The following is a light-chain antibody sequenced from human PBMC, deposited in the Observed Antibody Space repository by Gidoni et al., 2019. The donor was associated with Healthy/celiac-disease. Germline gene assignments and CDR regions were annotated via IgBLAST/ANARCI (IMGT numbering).Light chain of an antibody. V-gene: IGKV3-20*01. Sequence: EIVLTQSPGTLSLSPGERATLSCRARQSVSSSYLAWYQQKPGQAPRILIYGAPSRATGSPDRFSGSGSGTDFTLTISRLEPEDFAVYYWQQYGSSPPLTFGGGTKVEIK. CDR3: QQYGSSPPLT. J-gene: IGKJ4*01. CDR2: GAP. CDR1: QSVSSSY.